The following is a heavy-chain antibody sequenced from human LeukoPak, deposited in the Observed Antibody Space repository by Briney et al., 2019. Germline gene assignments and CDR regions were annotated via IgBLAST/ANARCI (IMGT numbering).Heavy chain of an antibody. D-gene: IGHD3-3*01. CDR1: GYTFTSYG. V-gene: IGHV1-18*01. CDR2: ISAYNGNT. CDR3: ARDKGTLRFLEWLLSTYSFDS. Sequence: ASVNVSCKASGYTFTSYGISGVRQAPGQGLEWMGWISAYNGNTNYAQKLQGRVTMTTDTSTSTAYMELRSLRSDDTAVYYCARDKGTLRFLEWLLSTYSFDSWGQGTLVTVSS. J-gene: IGHJ4*02.